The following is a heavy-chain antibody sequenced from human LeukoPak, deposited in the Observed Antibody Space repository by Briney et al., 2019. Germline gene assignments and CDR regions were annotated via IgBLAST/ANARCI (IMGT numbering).Heavy chain of an antibody. CDR3: ARSFYDSSSYPNFDY. D-gene: IGHD3-22*01. CDR1: GYSLSTYS. V-gene: IGHV3-21*01. J-gene: IGHJ4*02. CDR2: ISTGSSYI. Sequence: PGGSLRLSCAASGYSLSTYSMNWVRQAPGKGLEWVSFISTGSSYIYYADSVKGRFTISRDNAKKSLYPQMNSLRAEDTAVYFCARSFYDSSSYPNFDYWGQGTLVTVSS.